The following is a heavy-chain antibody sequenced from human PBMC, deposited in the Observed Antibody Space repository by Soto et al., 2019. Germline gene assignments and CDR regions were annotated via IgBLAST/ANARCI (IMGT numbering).Heavy chain of an antibody. Sequence: SETLSLTCTVSGGSISSGGYYWSWIRQHPGKGLEWIGYSYYSGSTYYNPSLKSRVTISVDTSKNQFSLKLSSVTAADTAVYYCARGGIAGHWFDPWGQGTLVTVSS. CDR3: ARGGIAGHWFDP. J-gene: IGHJ5*02. V-gene: IGHV4-31*03. D-gene: IGHD6-13*01. CDR1: GGSISSGGYY. CDR2: SYYSGST.